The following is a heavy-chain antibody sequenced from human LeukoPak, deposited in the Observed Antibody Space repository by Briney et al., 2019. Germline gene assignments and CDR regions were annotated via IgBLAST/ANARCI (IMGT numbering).Heavy chain of an antibody. CDR2: INSDGSST. CDR1: GFTFRSYW. V-gene: IGHV3-74*01. D-gene: IGHD2-15*01. CDR3: AGLSVVVAATHWFDP. J-gene: IGHJ5*02. Sequence: GRCLRLSCAASGFTFRSYWMHWVRQAPGKGLVWVSRINSDGSSTSYADSVKGRFTISRDNAKNTLYLQMNSLRAEDTAVYYCAGLSVVVAATHWFDPWGQGTLVTVSS.